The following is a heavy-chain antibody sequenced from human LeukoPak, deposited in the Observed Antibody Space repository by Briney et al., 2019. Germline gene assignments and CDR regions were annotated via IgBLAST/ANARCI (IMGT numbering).Heavy chain of an antibody. V-gene: IGHV3-66*01. CDR2: IYSGGST. J-gene: IGHJ6*03. CDR3: ARAYGDYYYYYMDV. D-gene: IGHD4-17*01. CDR1: GFTVSSNY. Sequence: PGGSLRLSCAASGFTVSSNYMSWVRQAPGKGLEWVSVIYSGGSTYYADSVKGRFTISRDNSKNTLYLQMNSLGAEDTAVYYCARAYGDYYYYYMDVWGKGTTVTISS.